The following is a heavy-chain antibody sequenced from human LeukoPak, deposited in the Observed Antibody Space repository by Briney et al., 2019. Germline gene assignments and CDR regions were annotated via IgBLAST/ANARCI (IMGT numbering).Heavy chain of an antibody. D-gene: IGHD6-19*01. V-gene: IGHV3-74*01. CDR1: GFTFSSNW. Sequence: PGGSLILSCATSGFTFSSNWMHWVRQAPGKGPVWVSRINEDGSTINYADSVKGRFTISRDNTKNTLHLQMNSLRAEDTAVYYCARGLSGLWDSWGQGTLVTVSS. CDR3: ARGLSGLWDS. J-gene: IGHJ4*02. CDR2: INEDGSTI.